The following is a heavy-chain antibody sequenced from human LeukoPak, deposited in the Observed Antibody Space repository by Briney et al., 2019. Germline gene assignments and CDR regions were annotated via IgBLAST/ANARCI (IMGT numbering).Heavy chain of an antibody. Sequence: SGGSLRLSCAASGFTFSSYGMHWVRQAPGKGLEWVAVISYDGSNKYYADSVKGRFTISRDNSKNTLYLQMNSLRAEDTAVYYCASAYQWLVQSWGQGTLVTVSS. CDR2: ISYDGSNK. D-gene: IGHD6-19*01. CDR3: ASAYQWLVQS. V-gene: IGHV3-30*03. J-gene: IGHJ5*02. CDR1: GFTFSSYG.